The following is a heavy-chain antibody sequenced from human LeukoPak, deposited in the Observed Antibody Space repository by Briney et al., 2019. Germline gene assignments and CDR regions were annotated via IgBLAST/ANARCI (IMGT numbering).Heavy chain of an antibody. D-gene: IGHD3-9*01. CDR3: ARDPAENYDILTGSPGAFDI. V-gene: IGHV3-23*01. CDR1: GFTFSSYA. J-gene: IGHJ3*02. Sequence: GGSLRLSCAASGFTFSSYAMSWVRQAPGKGLEWVSAISGSGGSTYYADSVKGRFTISRDNAKNSLYLQMNSLRAEDTAVYYCARDPAENYDILTGSPGAFDIWGQGTMVTVSS. CDR2: ISGSGGST.